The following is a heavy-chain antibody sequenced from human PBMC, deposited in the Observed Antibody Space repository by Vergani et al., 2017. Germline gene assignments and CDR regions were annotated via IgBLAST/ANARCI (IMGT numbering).Heavy chain of an antibody. J-gene: IGHJ4*02. D-gene: IGHD2-8*01. CDR1: GTTFSSYA. V-gene: IGHV3-48*01. CDR3: ARQSRDVFCTNGVCRLGY. CDR2: ISRSSSTI. Sequence: EVQLVESGGGLVQPGGSLRLSCAASGTTFSSYAMNWVRKAPGKGLEWVSYISRSSSTIYYADSVKGRFTISRDHAKNSLHLQMNNLRAEDTAVYYCARQSRDVFCTNGVCRLGYWGQGALVTVSS.